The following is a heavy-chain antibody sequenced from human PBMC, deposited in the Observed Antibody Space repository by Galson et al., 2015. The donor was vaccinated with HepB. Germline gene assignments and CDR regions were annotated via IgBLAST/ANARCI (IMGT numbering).Heavy chain of an antibody. CDR3: ARDRSPGKAVAGTRWDLYDY. J-gene: IGHJ4*02. CDR2: ISYDGSNK. D-gene: IGHD6-19*01. CDR1: GFTFSSYA. Sequence: SLRLSCAASGFTFSSYAMHWVRQAPGKGLEWVAVISYDGSNKYYADSVKGRSTISRDNSKNTLYLQMNSLRAEDTAEYYCARDRSPGKAVAGTRWDLYDYWGQGTLVTVSS. V-gene: IGHV3-30-3*01.